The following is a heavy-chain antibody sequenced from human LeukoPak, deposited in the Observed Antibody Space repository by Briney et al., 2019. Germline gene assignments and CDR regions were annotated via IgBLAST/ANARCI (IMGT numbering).Heavy chain of an antibody. CDR3: ARGQARITIFGVVIEPIDY. Sequence: ASVKVSCKASGGTFSSYAISWVRQAPGQGLEWMGWISAYNGNTNYAQKLQGRVTMTTDTSTSTAYMELRSLRSDDTAVYYCARGQARITIFGVVIEPIDYWGQGTLVTVSS. D-gene: IGHD3-3*01. CDR2: ISAYNGNT. CDR1: GGTFSSYA. J-gene: IGHJ4*02. V-gene: IGHV1-18*01.